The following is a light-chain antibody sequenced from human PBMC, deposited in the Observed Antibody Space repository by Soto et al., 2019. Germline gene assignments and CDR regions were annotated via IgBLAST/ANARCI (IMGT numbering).Light chain of an antibody. CDR2: AAS. J-gene: IGKJ1*01. V-gene: IGKV1-9*01. Sequence: IPLTQSPSSLSASVGDRVTITCRASQGISSYLAWYQQKPGKAPKLLIYAASTLQSGFPARFSGSGSGTDFTLTLSSLQPEDFAKYYCHWLRTFGQGTKVEIK. CDR3: HWLRT. CDR1: QGISSY.